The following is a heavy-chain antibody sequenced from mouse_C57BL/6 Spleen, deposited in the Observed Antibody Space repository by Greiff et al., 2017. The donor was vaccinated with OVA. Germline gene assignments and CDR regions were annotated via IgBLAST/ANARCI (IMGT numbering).Heavy chain of an antibody. CDR1: GYTFTSYW. D-gene: IGHD1-1*01. V-gene: IGHV1-52*01. Sequence: QVQLQQPGAELVRPGSSVKLSCKASGYTFTSYWMHWVKQRPIQGLEWIGNIDPSDSETHYNQKFKDKATLTVDKSSSTAYMQLSSLTSEDSAVYYCAREGDYYYSRNYFDYWGQGTTLTVSS. CDR2: IDPSDSET. CDR3: AREGDYYYSRNYFDY. J-gene: IGHJ2*01.